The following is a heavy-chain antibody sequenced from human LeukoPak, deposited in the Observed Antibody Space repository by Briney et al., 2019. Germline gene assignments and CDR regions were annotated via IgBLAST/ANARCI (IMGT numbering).Heavy chain of an antibody. Sequence: SETLSLTCTVSGYSISSGYYWGWIRQPPGKGLEGIGSIYYSGSTYYNPSLKSRVTISVDTSKNQFSLKLSSVTAAATTVYCFARQTMVRGVYWGQGTLVTVSS. J-gene: IGHJ4*02. CDR3: ARQTMVRGVY. CDR1: GYSISSGYY. CDR2: IYYSGST. V-gene: IGHV4-38-2*02. D-gene: IGHD3-10*01.